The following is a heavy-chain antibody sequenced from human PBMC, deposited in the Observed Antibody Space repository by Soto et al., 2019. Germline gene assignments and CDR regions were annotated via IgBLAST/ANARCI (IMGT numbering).Heavy chain of an antibody. V-gene: IGHV1-8*01. J-gene: IGHJ5*02. D-gene: IGHD6-6*01. CDR1: GYTFTSYD. CDR2: MYPNSGNT. Sequence: ASVKVSCKASGYTFTSYDLNWVRQATGQGLEWMGWMYPNSGNTGHAQKFQGRVTMTRNTSISTAYMELSSLSSADTAVYYCARVPLLVAALRRKWFDPWGQGTLVTVSS. CDR3: ARVPLLVAALRRKWFDP.